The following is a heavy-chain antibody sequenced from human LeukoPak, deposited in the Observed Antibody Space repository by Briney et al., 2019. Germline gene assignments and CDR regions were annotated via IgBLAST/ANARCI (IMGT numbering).Heavy chain of an antibody. CDR2: ISAYNGNT. Sequence: GASVKVSCKASGYTFSNNGISWVRQAPGQGLEWMGWISAYNGNTKYAQNLQGRVTMTTDTSTSTAYMELRSLRSEDTAVYYCARFAVHRRIAVNGQFGLDYWGRGTLVTVSS. CDR1: GYTFSNNG. CDR3: ARFAVHRRIAVNGQFGLDY. D-gene: IGHD6-19*01. J-gene: IGHJ4*02. V-gene: IGHV1-18*01.